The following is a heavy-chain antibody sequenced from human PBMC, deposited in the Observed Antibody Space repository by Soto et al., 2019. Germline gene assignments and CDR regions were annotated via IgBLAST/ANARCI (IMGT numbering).Heavy chain of an antibody. CDR1: GYTFTSYD. CDR3: AAEGGPYCGCDYEMAWFDP. D-gene: IGHD2-21*01. J-gene: IGHJ5*02. V-gene: IGHV1-8*01. CDR2: MNPNSGNT. Sequence: ASVKVSCKASGYTFTSYDINWVRQATGQGLEWMGWMNPNSGNTGYAQKFQGRVTMTRNTSISTAYMELSSLRSEDTAVYYCAAEGGPYCGCDYEMAWFDPWGQGTLVTVSS.